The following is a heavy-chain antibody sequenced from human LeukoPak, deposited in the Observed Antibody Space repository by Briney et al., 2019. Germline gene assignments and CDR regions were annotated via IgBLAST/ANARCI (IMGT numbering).Heavy chain of an antibody. CDR2: IYYSGST. J-gene: IGHJ4*02. Sequence: SETLPLTCTVSGGSISSYYWSWIRQPPGKGLEWIGYIYYSGSTNYNPSLKSRVTISVDTSKNQFSLKLSSVTAADTAVYYCARDILRFDYWGQGTLVTVSS. CDR3: ARDILRFDY. V-gene: IGHV4-59*01. CDR1: GGSISSYY.